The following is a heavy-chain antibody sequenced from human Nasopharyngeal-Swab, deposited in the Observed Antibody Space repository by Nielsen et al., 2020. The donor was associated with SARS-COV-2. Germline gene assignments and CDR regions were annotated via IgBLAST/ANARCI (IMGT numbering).Heavy chain of an antibody. D-gene: IGHD4-17*01. CDR2: IIPIFGTA. Sequence: SVKVSCKASGYTFTSYGISWVRQAPGQGLEWMGGIIPIFGTANYAQKFQGRVTITADESTSTAYMELSSLRSEDTAVYYCARGSGDYDTRAPYYYYGMDVWGQGTTVTVFS. V-gene: IGHV1-69*13. CDR1: GYTFTSYG. J-gene: IGHJ6*02. CDR3: ARGSGDYDTRAPYYYYGMDV.